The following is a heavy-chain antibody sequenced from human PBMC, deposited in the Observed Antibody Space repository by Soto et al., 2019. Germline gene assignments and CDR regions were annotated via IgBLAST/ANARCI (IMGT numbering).Heavy chain of an antibody. D-gene: IGHD3-22*01. J-gene: IGHJ3*02. CDR3: ARSELITMIVVVQDAFDI. V-gene: IGHV3-30-3*01. Sequence: GGSLRLSCAASGFTFSSYAMHWVRQAPGKGLEWVAVISYDGSNKYYADSVKGRFTISRDNSKNTLYLQMNSLRAEDTAVYYCARSELITMIVVVQDAFDIWGQGTMVTVSS. CDR2: ISYDGSNK. CDR1: GFTFSSYA.